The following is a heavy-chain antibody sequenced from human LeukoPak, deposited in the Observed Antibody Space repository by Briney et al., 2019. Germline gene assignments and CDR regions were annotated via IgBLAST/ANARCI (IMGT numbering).Heavy chain of an antibody. Sequence: PSETLSLTCTVSGGSISSYYWSWIRRPPGKGLEWIGYIYYSGSTKYNPSLKSRVTISVDTSRTQFSLKLSSVTAADTAVYYCARTPYSSSYENWFDPWGQGTLVTVSS. CDR2: IYYSGST. CDR3: ARTPYSSSYENWFDP. V-gene: IGHV4-59*01. J-gene: IGHJ5*02. D-gene: IGHD6-6*01. CDR1: GGSISSYY.